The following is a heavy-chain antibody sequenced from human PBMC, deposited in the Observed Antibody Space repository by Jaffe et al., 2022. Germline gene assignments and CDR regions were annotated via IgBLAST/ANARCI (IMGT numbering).Heavy chain of an antibody. J-gene: IGHJ4*02. D-gene: IGHD4-17*01. V-gene: IGHV3-53*02. CDR2: IYSGGST. Sequence: EVQLVETGGGLIQPGGSLRLSCAASGFTVSSNYMSWVRQAPGKGLEWVSVIYSGGSTYYADSVKGRFTISRDNSKNTLYLQMNSLRAEDTAVYYCARAGGPYGDYGAYYFDYWGQGTLVTVSS. CDR1: GFTVSSNY. CDR3: ARAGGPYGDYGAYYFDY.